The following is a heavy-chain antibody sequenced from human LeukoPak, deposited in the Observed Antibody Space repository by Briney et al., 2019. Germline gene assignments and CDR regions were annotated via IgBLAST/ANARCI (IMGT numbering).Heavy chain of an antibody. D-gene: IGHD3-3*01. CDR3: ARSNYDFGEDY. J-gene: IGHJ4*02. Sequence: SETLSLTCAVYGGSFSGYYWSWIRQPPGKGLEWIGEINHSGSTNYNPSLKSRVTTSVDTSKNQFSLKLSSVTAADTAVYYCARSNYDFGEDYWGQGTLVTVSS. V-gene: IGHV4-34*01. CDR2: INHSGST. CDR1: GGSFSGYY.